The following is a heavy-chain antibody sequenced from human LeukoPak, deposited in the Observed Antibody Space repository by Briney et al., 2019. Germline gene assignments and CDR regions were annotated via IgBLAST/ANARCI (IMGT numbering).Heavy chain of an antibody. D-gene: IGHD6-13*01. J-gene: IGHJ3*02. Sequence: GGSLRLSCAASGFTFSSYSMNWVRQAPGKGLEWVSYISSSSSTIYYADSVKGRFTISRDNAKNSQYLQMNSLRAEDTAVYYCARNPNRGTFDIWGQGTMVIVSS. CDR1: GFTFSSYS. CDR2: ISSSSSTI. CDR3: ARNPNRGTFDI. V-gene: IGHV3-48*04.